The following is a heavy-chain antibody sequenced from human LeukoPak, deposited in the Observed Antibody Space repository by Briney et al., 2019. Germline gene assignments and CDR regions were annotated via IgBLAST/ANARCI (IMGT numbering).Heavy chain of an antibody. D-gene: IGHD3-10*01. J-gene: IGHJ4*02. V-gene: IGHV3-7*03. Sequence: GGTLRLSCAASGFTFSTRWMNWVRQAPGKGLEWVANMKEDGSEKYCVDCVKGRFTISRDNANNSLYLQMNSLRAEDTAVYYCARGPDYGTRSDYFDYWGQGILVTVSS. CDR1: GFTFSTRW. CDR3: ARGPDYGTRSDYFDY. CDR2: MKEDGSEK.